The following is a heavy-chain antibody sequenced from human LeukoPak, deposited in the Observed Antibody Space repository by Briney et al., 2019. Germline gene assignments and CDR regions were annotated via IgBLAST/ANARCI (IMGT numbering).Heavy chain of an antibody. CDR1: GYTFTGYY. J-gene: IGHJ4*02. CDR3: ASSIAVAAPTDY. CDR2: INLHICHT. D-gene: IGHD6-19*01. Sequence: SXXVSCKASGYTFTGYYMHWVRQAHGEGLEWIFFINLHICHTNYAHKFPGIVTITTDTSISTAYIELSTLRSDDTAVYYCASSIAVAAPTDYWGQGTLVTVSS. V-gene: IGHV1-2*07.